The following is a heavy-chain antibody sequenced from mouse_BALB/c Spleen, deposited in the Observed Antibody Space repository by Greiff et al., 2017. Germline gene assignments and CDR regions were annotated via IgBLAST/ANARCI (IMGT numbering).Heavy chain of an antibody. CDR2: INPNNGGT. CDR1: GYTFTDYN. Sequence: EVQLQQSGPELVKPGASVKIPCKASGYTFTDYNMDWVKQSHGKSLEWIGDINPNNGGTIYNQKFKGKATLTVDKSSSTAYMELRSLTSEDTAVYYCARKHSSVYPYAMDYWGQGTSVTVSS. CDR3: ARKHSSVYPYAMDY. J-gene: IGHJ4*01. D-gene: IGHD3-1*01. V-gene: IGHV1-18*01.